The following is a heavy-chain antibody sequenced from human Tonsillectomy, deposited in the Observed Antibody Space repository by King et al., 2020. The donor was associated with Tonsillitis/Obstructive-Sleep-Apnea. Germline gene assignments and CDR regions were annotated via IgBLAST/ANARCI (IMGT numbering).Heavy chain of an antibody. CDR2: ISSSASTI. J-gene: IGHJ4*02. CDR1: GFTFSDYY. CDR3: ASPKYYYDSDDYYFDY. V-gene: IGHV3-11*01. D-gene: IGHD3-22*01. Sequence: HVQLVESGGGLVKPGGSLRLSCAASGFTFSDYYMSCFRQAPGKGLDWVSYISSSASTIYYADSVKGRFTISRDNAKNSLYLQMKSLRAKDTAVYYCASPKYYYDSDDYYFDYWGQGTLFTVSS.